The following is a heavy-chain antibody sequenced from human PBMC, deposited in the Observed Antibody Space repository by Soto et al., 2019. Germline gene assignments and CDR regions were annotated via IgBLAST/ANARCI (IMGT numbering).Heavy chain of an antibody. D-gene: IGHD1-26*01. CDR3: AKAGKGGEPNYYYYYGMDV. CDR1: GFTFSSYS. V-gene: IGHV3-21*01. Sequence: GGSLRLSCAASGFTFSSYSMNWVRQAPGKGLEWVSSISSSSSYIYYADSVKGRFTISRDNAKNSLYLQMNSLRAEDTAVYYCAKAGKGGEPNYYYYYGMDVWGQGTTVTVSS. CDR2: ISSSSSYI. J-gene: IGHJ6*02.